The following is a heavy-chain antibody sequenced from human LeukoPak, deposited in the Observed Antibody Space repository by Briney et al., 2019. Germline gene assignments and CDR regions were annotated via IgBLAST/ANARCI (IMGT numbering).Heavy chain of an antibody. Sequence: SETLSLTSNVSGGFITSHYCSWIRQPPGKGLEWIGYIFYSGCTNYNPSLKSRVTISVDPSRKQFSLKLSSVTAADTAVYYCARRGSSGYYPYYFDYWGQGTLVTVSS. CDR2: IFYSGCT. CDR1: GGFITSHY. CDR3: ARRGSSGYYPYYFDY. J-gene: IGHJ4*02. D-gene: IGHD3-22*01. V-gene: IGHV4-59*08.